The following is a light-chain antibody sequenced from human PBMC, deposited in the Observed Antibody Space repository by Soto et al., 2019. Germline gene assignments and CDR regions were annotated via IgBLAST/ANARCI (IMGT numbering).Light chain of an antibody. CDR3: QSSDSSRSVWV. J-gene: IGLJ3*02. Sequence: QSVLTQPPSVSGAPGQGVTISCTGSSSNIGPDSDVQWYQQVPGTAPKLLIYGNTNRPPGVPDRFSASNSGTSASLAITGLQGQDDADYYCQSSDSSRSVWVFGGGTKVTVL. CDR1: SSNIGPDSD. CDR2: GNT. V-gene: IGLV1-40*01.